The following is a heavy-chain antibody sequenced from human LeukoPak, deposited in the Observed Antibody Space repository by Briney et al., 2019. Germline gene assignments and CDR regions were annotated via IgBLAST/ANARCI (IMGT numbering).Heavy chain of an antibody. D-gene: IGHD6-13*01. CDR1: GGSFSGYY. CDR2: INHSGST. Sequence: SETLSLTCAVYGGSFSGYYWSRIRQPPGKGLEWIGEINHSGSTNYNPSLKSRVTISVDTSKNQFSLKLSSVTAADTAVYYCARGPNPGGIAAAGPPFDPWGQGTLVTVSS. J-gene: IGHJ5*02. V-gene: IGHV4-34*01. CDR3: ARGPNPGGIAAAGPPFDP.